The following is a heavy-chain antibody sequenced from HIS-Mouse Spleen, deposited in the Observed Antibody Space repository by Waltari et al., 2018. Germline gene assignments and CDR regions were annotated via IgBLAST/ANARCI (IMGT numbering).Heavy chain of an antibody. J-gene: IGHJ4*02. Sequence: QVQLVESGGGVVQPGRSLRLSCAASGFTCMSYGMHWVRQAPGKGLEWVAVIWYDGSNKYYADSVKGRFTISRDNSKNTLYLQMNSLRAEDTAVYYCARSLLFDYWGQGTLVTVSS. CDR2: IWYDGSNK. D-gene: IGHD3-3*01. CDR3: ARSLLFDY. CDR1: GFTCMSYG. V-gene: IGHV3-33*01.